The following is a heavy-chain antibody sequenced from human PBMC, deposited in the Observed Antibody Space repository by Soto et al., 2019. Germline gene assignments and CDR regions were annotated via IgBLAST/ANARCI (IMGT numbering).Heavy chain of an antibody. CDR2: ISSSGSTT. J-gene: IGHJ4*02. D-gene: IGHD3-3*01. CDR1: GFTFSNYE. CDR3: VRDRGGYYMGYYFDY. V-gene: IGHV3-48*03. Sequence: GGSLRLSCAASGFTFSNYEMNWVRQAPRKGLEWVSYISSSGSTTYSADSVRGRFTISRDNAKTSLYLQMNSLRAEDTAVYYCVRDRGGYYMGYYFDYWGQGTLVTSPQ.